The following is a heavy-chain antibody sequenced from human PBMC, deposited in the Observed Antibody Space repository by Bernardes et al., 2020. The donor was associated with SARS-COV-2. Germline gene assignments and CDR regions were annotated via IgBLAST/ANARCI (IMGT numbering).Heavy chain of an antibody. CDR1: GFTFNNYA. V-gene: IGHV3-23*01. CDR3: AKDQRYSGYDYSLSRPFDN. CDR2: LSGSGGST. Sequence: GGSLRLSCAASGFTFNNYAMSWVRQAPGKGLEWVSALSGSGGSTYYADSVKGRFTISRDNSKNTLYLQMNSLRAEDTAVYYCAKDQRYSGYDYSLSRPFDNWGQGTLVTVSS. D-gene: IGHD5-12*01. J-gene: IGHJ4*02.